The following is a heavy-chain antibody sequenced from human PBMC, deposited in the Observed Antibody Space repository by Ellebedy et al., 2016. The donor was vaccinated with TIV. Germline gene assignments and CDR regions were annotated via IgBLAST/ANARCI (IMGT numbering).Heavy chain of an antibody. CDR1: GFNFNSYA. CDR3: ARDPDAFGDQYFDL. Sequence: PGGSLRLSCAASGFNFNSYALHWVRQAPGKGLEWVSLISYHGSDKYYADSVKGRFTISIDNSKNTLDLQMNNLRTEDTAVDYCARDPDAFGDQYFDLWGQGTLVIVSS. V-gene: IGHV3-30*04. D-gene: IGHD3-10*01. J-gene: IGHJ5*01. CDR2: ISYHGSDK.